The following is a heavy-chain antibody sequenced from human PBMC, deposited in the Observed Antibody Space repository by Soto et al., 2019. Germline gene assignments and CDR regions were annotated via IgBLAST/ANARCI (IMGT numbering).Heavy chain of an antibody. Sequence: QVQLVQSGAEVRKPGASVRVSCKASGYSFTGHDVNWVRQASGQGLEWMGWMNPKSGGTGYAQKFQGRVTMTRDTSTNTAYMDLSGLTSQDTAVYYCVKVEELKSGYYHDMEVWGQGTTVTVSS. CDR1: GYSFTGHD. J-gene: IGHJ6*02. CDR2: MNPKSGGT. CDR3: VKVEELKSGYYHDMEV. D-gene: IGHD1-7*01. V-gene: IGHV1-8*01.